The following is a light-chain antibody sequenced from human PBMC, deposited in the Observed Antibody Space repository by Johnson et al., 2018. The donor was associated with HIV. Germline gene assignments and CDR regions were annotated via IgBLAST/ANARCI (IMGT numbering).Light chain of an antibody. CDR1: SSNIGDNY. CDR2: ENT. V-gene: IGLV1-51*02. CDR3: GTWERSLIAVGV. J-gene: IGLJ1*01. Sequence: QSVLTQPPSVSAAPGQKVTISCSGSSSNIGDNYVSWYQQLPGTAPKLLIYENTKRPSGIPDRFSGSKSGTSATLGITGLQTGDEGDYYCGTWERSLIAVGVFGTGTKVTVL.